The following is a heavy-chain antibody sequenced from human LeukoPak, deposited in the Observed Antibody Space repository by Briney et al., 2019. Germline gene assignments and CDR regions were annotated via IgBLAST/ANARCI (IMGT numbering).Heavy chain of an antibody. Sequence: PGTSLRLSCAASGFTFSRNAMHWVRQAPGKGLEWVALISYDGSSESYADSVKGRFTISGDNSKNTLYLQMNSLRAEDTAVYYCAKSLPAARYYFDSWGQGTLVTVSS. J-gene: IGHJ4*02. CDR2: ISYDGSSE. CDR3: AKSLPAARYYFDS. D-gene: IGHD6-6*01. V-gene: IGHV3-30*18. CDR1: GFTFSRNA.